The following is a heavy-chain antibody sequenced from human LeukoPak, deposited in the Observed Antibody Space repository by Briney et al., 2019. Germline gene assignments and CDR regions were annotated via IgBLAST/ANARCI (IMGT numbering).Heavy chain of an antibody. CDR2: IYYSGST. V-gene: IGHV4-39*01. CDR3: GTLWFGELLFVSGLYYFDY. D-gene: IGHD3-10*01. CDR1: GGSISSSSYY. J-gene: IGHJ4*02. Sequence: PSETLSLTCAVSGGSISSSSYYWGWIRQPPGKGLEWIGSIYYSGSTYYNPSLKSRVTISVDTSKNQFSLKLSSVTAADTAVYYCGTLWFGELLFVSGLYYFDYWGQGTLVTVSS.